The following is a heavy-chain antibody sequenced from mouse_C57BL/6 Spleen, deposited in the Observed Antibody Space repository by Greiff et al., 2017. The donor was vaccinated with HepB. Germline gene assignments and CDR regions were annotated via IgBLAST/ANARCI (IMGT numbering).Heavy chain of an antibody. Sequence: VKLMESGAELARPGASVKLSCKASGYTFTSYGISWVKQRTGQGLEWIGEIYPRSGNTYYNEKFKGKATLTADKSSSTAYMELRSLTSEDSAVYFCEGYGRAYWGQGTLVTVSA. CDR2: IYPRSGNT. J-gene: IGHJ3*01. CDR1: GYTFTSYG. D-gene: IGHD2-2*01. V-gene: IGHV1-81*01. CDR3: EGYGRAY.